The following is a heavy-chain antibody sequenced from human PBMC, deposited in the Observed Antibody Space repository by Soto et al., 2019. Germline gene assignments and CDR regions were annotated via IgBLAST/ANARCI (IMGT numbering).Heavy chain of an antibody. CDR2: IYYSGST. J-gene: IGHJ4*02. CDR3: ARDRYGTTSLDY. Sequence: SETLSLTCTVSGGSISSGGYYWSWIRQHPGKGLEWIGYIYYSGSTYYNPSLKSRVTISVDTSKNQFSLKLSSVTAADTAVYYCARDRYGTTSLDYWGQGTLVTVSS. CDR1: GGSISSGGYY. D-gene: IGHD1-7*01. V-gene: IGHV4-31*03.